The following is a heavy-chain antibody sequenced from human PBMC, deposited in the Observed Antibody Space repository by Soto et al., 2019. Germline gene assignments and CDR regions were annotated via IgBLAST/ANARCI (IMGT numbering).Heavy chain of an antibody. Sequence: SVKVSCKASGGTFSSYAISWVRQAPGQGLEWMGGIIPIFGTANYAQKFQGRVTITADESTSTAYMELSSLRSEDTAVYYCARAKRQWELLPSHFDYWGQGTLVTVSS. V-gene: IGHV1-69*13. J-gene: IGHJ4*02. CDR2: IIPIFGTA. D-gene: IGHD1-26*01. CDR3: ARAKRQWELLPSHFDY. CDR1: GGTFSSYA.